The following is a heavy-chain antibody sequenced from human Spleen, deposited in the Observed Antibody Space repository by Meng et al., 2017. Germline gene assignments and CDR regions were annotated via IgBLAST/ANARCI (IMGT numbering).Heavy chain of an antibody. D-gene: IGHD2-2*01. CDR2: INAVFGTT. Sequence: SVKVSCKALGGIFSNYVIGWVRQAPGQGLEWMGGINAVFGTTNCAQKFQGRVTITTDESTSTVYMELTRLTSEDTAVYFCARKAGNCISTTCYSLDYWGQGTLVTVSS. J-gene: IGHJ4*02. V-gene: IGHV1-69*05. CDR1: GGIFSNYV. CDR3: ARKAGNCISTTCYSLDY.